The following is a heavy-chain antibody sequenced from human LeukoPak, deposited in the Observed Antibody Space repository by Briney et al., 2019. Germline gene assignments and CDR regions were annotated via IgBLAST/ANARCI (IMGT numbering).Heavy chain of an antibody. CDR2: ISYDGSNE. D-gene: IGHD2-21*01. Sequence: GGSLRLSCAASGFTFSTYGMHWVRQAPGKGLEWVAVISYDGSNEYYADSVKGRFTISRDNSKNTLYLQMNSLRAEDTAVYYCAKEFNRGLPDYWGQGTLVTVPS. CDR3: AKEFNRGLPDY. J-gene: IGHJ4*02. CDR1: GFTFSTYG. V-gene: IGHV3-30*18.